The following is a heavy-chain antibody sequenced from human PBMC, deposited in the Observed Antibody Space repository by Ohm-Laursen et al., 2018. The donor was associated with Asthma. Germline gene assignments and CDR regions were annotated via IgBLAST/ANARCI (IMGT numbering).Heavy chain of an antibody. CDR2: ISTASSFI. Sequence: GSLRLSCAASGYTFSRYSIHWVRQIPGKGLEWGVSISTASSFIYYADSVRGRFTTSRDNARNSVYLQMNSLRAEDTALYYCARIGPEWELPGREYSLHHWGEGTLVTVSS. CDR1: GYTFSRYS. D-gene: IGHD1-26*01. V-gene: IGHV3-21*01. CDR3: ARIGPEWELPGREYSLHH. J-gene: IGHJ1*01.